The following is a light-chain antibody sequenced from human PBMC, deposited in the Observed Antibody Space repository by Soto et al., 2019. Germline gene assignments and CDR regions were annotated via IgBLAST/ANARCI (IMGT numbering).Light chain of an antibody. CDR3: QQYHSFSFT. Sequence: DIQMTQSPSSLSASVGDRVTITCRASQSITYWLAWYQQKPGRAPKLLIYDVFNLQSGVPSRFSGSGSGTDFTLNISSLQPDDSATYYCQQYHSFSFTFGQGTKLEIK. CDR2: DVF. CDR1: QSITYW. J-gene: IGKJ2*01. V-gene: IGKV1-5*01.